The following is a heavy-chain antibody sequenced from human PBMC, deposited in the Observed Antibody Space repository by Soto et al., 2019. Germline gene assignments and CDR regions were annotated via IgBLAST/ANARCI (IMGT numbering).Heavy chain of an antibody. J-gene: IGHJ4*02. CDR1: GFMFSSAW. CDR3: VEGWNDF. D-gene: IGHD1-1*01. V-gene: IGHV3-15*01. Sequence: EVQMVQSGGDLVKPGGSLRLSCVTSGFMFSSAWMNWVRQAPGKGLEWVARIKTKGDGETRDYAGPVKGRFTISRAESKKTVYLQMNSLRAEDTAVYYCVEGWNDFWGQGNLVTVSS. CDR2: IKTKGDGETR.